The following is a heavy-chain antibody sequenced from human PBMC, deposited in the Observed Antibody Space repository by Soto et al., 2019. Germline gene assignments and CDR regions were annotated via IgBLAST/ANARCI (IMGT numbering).Heavy chain of an antibody. CDR3: AKMTSTVSRSFDY. CDR2: IWYDGSNK. J-gene: IGHJ4*02. CDR1: GFTFSSYG. V-gene: IGHV3-30*02. Sequence: GGSLRLSCAASGFTFSSYGMHWVRQAPGKGLEWVAVIWYDGSNKYYADSVKGRFTISRDNSKNTLYLQMNSLRAEDTAVYYCAKMTSTVSRSFDYWGQGTLVTVSS. D-gene: IGHD4-17*01.